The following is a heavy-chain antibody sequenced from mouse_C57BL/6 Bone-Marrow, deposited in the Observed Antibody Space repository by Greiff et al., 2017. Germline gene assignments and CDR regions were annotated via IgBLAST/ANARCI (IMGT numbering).Heavy chain of an antibody. D-gene: IGHD4-1*01. CDR1: GYTFTSYW. V-gene: IGHV1-55*01. Sequence: QVQLQQPGAELVKPGASVKMSCKASGYTFTSYWITWVKQRPGQGLEWIGDIYPGSGSTNYNEKFKSKATLTVDTTSSTAYMQLSSLTSEDSAAYYCARSPNWDYAMDYWGQGTSVTVSS. CDR2: IYPGSGST. J-gene: IGHJ4*01. CDR3: ARSPNWDYAMDY.